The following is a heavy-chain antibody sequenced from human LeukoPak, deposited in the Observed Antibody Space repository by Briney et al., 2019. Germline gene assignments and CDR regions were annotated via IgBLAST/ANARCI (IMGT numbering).Heavy chain of an antibody. Sequence: GGSLRLSCAASGFTFSSYAMGWVRQAPGKGLEWVSAISGSGGSTYYADSVKGRFTISRDNSKNTLYLQMNSLRAEDTAVYYCAKRAMVRGVIAGMDVWGQGTTVTVSS. CDR2: ISGSGGST. CDR1: GFTFSSYA. J-gene: IGHJ6*02. CDR3: AKRAMVRGVIAGMDV. V-gene: IGHV3-23*01. D-gene: IGHD3-10*01.